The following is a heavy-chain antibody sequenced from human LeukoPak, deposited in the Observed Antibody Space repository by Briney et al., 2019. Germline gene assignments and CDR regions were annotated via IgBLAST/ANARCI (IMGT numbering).Heavy chain of an antibody. D-gene: IGHD3-16*01. CDR3: ARDGGFFDY. V-gene: IGHV4-39*02. Sequence: SETLSLTCTVSGGSISSSSYYWGWIRQPPGTGLEWIGSIYYSGSTYYNPSLKSRVTISVDTSKNQFSLKLSSVTAADTAVYYCARDGGFFDYWGQGTLATVSS. CDR1: GGSISSSSYY. CDR2: IYYSGST. J-gene: IGHJ4*02.